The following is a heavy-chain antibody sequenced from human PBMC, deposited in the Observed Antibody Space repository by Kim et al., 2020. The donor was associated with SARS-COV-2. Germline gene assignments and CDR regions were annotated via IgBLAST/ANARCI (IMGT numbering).Heavy chain of an antibody. CDR3: ARGGTAMFYFDL. V-gene: IGHV3-11*04. D-gene: IGHD5-18*01. Sequence: YYADSVKGRFTISRDNAKNSLYLQMNSLRAEDTAVYYCARGGTAMFYFDLWGRGTLVTVSS. J-gene: IGHJ2*01.